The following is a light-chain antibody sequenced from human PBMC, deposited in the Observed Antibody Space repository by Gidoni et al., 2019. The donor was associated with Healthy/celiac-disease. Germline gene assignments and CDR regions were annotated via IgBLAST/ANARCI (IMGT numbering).Light chain of an antibody. V-gene: IGKV1-8*01. CDR2: AAS. CDR1: QGISSY. CDR3: QQYYSYPIT. J-gene: IGKJ4*01. Sequence: AIRMTQSPSSLSASTGDRVTITCRASQGISSYLAWYQQKPGKAPKRLIYAASTLQSGVPSRCSGSGSGTDFTLTISCLQSEDFATYYCQQYYSYPITFGGGTKVEIK.